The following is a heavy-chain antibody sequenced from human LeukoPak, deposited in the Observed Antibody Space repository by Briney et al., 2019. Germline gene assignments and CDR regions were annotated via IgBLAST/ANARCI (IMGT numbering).Heavy chain of an antibody. D-gene: IGHD3-16*02. CDR1: GYTFTGYS. J-gene: IGHJ6*04. V-gene: IGHV1-2*04. Sequence: SVKVSCKASGYTFTGYSMHWVRQAPGQGLEWMGWINPNGGGTNYAQKFQGWGTMTRDTSISTAYMELSRLRSDDTAVYYCARAAHDYVWGSYRSDYGMDVWGKGTTVTVSS. CDR2: INPNGGGT. CDR3: ARAAHDYVWGSYRSDYGMDV.